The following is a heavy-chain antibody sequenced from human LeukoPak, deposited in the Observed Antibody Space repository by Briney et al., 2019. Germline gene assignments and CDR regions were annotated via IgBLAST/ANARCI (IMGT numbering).Heavy chain of an antibody. V-gene: IGHV4-59*01. CDR3: ARGMMPDWFDF. J-gene: IGHJ5*01. CDR1: GGSINNYY. Sequence: SETLSLTCSVFGGSINNYYWTWIRQPPGKGLEWVGYIFEIGNTNYNPSLKSRVTVSLETSKNQFSLRLNSVTAADTAVYYCARGMMPDWFDFWGQGTLVTVSS. CDR2: IFEIGNT. D-gene: IGHD2-2*01.